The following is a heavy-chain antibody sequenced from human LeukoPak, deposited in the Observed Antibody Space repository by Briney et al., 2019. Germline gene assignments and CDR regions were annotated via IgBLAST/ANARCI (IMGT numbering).Heavy chain of an antibody. Sequence: GGSLRLSCAASGFTFTNAWMSWVGQAPGKGLEWVAVISYDGSNKYYADSVKGRFTISRDNAKNTLYLQMNSLRAEDTAVYYCARDEGLDTAMIKRGFDYWGQGTLVTVSS. CDR1: GFTFTNAW. J-gene: IGHJ4*02. CDR3: ARDEGLDTAMIKRGFDY. D-gene: IGHD5-18*01. V-gene: IGHV3-30-3*01. CDR2: ISYDGSNK.